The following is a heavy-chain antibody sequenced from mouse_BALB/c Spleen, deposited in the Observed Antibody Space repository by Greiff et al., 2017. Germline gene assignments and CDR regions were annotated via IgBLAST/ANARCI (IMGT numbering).Heavy chain of an antibody. CDR2: ISSGGST. CDR1: GFTFSSYA. J-gene: IGHJ2*01. Sequence: EVMLVESGGGLVKPGGSLKLSCAASGFTFSSYAMSWVRQTPEKRLEWVASISSGGSTYYPDSVKGRFTISRDNARNILYLQMSSLRSEDTAMYYCARLLRLDYWGQGTTLTVSS. CDR3: ARLLRLDY. D-gene: IGHD1-2*01. V-gene: IGHV5-6-5*01.